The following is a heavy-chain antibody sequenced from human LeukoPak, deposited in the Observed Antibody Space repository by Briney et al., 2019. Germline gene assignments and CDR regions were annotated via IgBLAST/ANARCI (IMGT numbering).Heavy chain of an antibody. J-gene: IGHJ4*02. CDR2: ISGSGGST. D-gene: IGHD3-22*01. V-gene: IGHV3-23*01. Sequence: GGSLRLSCAASGFTFSSYAMSWVRQAPGKGLEWVSAISGSGGSTYYADSVKGRFTISRDNSKNTLYPQMNSLRAEDTAVYYCAKAGYYDSSGPTTGFRYWGQGTLVTVSS. CDR1: GFTFSSYA. CDR3: AKAGYYDSSGPTTGFRY.